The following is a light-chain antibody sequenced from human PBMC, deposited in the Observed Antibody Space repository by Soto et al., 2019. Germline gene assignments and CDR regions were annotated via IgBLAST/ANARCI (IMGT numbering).Light chain of an antibody. CDR2: RNN. CDR3: AAWDDSLSGDVV. CDR1: SSNIGSNY. V-gene: IGLV1-47*01. J-gene: IGLJ2*01. Sequence: QSVLTQPPSASGTPGQRVTISCSGSSSNIGSNYVYWYQQLPGTAPKLLIYRNNQRPSGVPDRFSGSKSGTSASLAISGLRSEDEADYYCAAWDDSLSGDVVFGGVTKQTV.